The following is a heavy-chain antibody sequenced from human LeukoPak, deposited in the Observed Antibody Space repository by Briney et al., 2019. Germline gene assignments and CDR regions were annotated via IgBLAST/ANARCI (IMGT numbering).Heavy chain of an antibody. CDR3: ATSARPEYYDFWSGYPQHYYYGMDV. CDR1: GFTFSSYA. D-gene: IGHD3-3*01. Sequence: GRSLRLSCAASGFTFSSYAMHWVRQAPGKGLEWVAVISYDGSNQYYADSVKGRFTISRDNSKNTLYLQMNSLRAEDTAVYYCATSARPEYYDFWSGYPQHYYYGMDVWGQGTTVTVSS. J-gene: IGHJ6*02. CDR2: ISYDGSNQ. V-gene: IGHV3-30-3*01.